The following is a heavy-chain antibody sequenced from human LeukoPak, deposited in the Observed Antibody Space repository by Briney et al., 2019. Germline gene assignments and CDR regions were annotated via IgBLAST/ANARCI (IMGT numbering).Heavy chain of an antibody. CDR3: ARDQQGNFDY. CDR2: INHSGST. Sequence: SETLSLTCAVYGGSFSGYYWSWIRLPPGKGLEWIGEINHSGSTNYNPSLKSRVTISVDTSKNQFSLKLSSVTAADTAVYYCARDQQGNFDYWGQGTLVTVSS. CDR1: GGSFSGYY. V-gene: IGHV4-34*01. J-gene: IGHJ4*02. D-gene: IGHD7-27*01.